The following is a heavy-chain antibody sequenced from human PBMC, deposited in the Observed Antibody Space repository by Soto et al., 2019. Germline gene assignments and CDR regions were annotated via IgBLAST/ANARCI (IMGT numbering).Heavy chain of an antibody. J-gene: IGHJ3*02. D-gene: IGHD2-15*01. CDR1: GGTFSSYT. Sequence: QVQLVQSGAEVKKPGSSVKVSCKASGGTFSSYTISWVRQAPGQGLEWMGRIIPILGIANYAQKFQGRVTITAEKSTSTAYMELSSLRSEDTAVYYCARGYCSGGSCAVDAFDIWGQGTMVTVSS. V-gene: IGHV1-69*02. CDR2: IIPILGIA. CDR3: ARGYCSGGSCAVDAFDI.